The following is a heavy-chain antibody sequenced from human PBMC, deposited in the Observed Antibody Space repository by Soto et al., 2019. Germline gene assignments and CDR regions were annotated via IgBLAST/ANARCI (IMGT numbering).Heavy chain of an antibody. V-gene: IGHV4-39*01. Sequence: SETLSLTCTVSGGSISSSSYYWGWIRQAPGKGLEWIGSIYYSGSTYYNPSLKSRVTISVDTSKNQFSLKLSSVTAADTAVYYCASRIAVAVAAFDIWGQGTMVTVSS. CDR3: ASRIAVAVAAFDI. CDR1: GGSISSSSYY. CDR2: IYYSGST. D-gene: IGHD6-19*01. J-gene: IGHJ3*02.